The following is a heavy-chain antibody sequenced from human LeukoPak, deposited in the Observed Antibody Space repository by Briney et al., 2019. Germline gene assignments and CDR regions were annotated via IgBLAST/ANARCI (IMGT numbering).Heavy chain of an antibody. CDR3: ARVGGRYSPLGY. CDR2: ISGSGGST. Sequence: GGSLRLSCAASGFTLSSYWMSWVRQAPGKGLEWVSAISGSGGSTYYADSVKGRFTISRDNSKNTLYLQMNSLRAEDTAVYYCARVGGRYSPLGYWGQGTLVTVSS. CDR1: GFTLSSYW. J-gene: IGHJ4*02. V-gene: IGHV3-23*01. D-gene: IGHD3-16*02.